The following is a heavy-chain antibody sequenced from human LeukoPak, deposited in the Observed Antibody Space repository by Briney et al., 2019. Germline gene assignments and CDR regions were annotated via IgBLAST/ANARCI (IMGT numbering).Heavy chain of an antibody. CDR3: ARHLYFYGSGSRYFDF. CDR2: VYHSGST. Sequence: GSLRLSCAASGFTVSSNYMSWIRQAPGKGLEWIGTVYHSGSTYYNPSLETRVIISADTSKNQLSLGLSSVTAADTALYYCARHLYFYGSGSRYFDFWGQGTLVTVSS. V-gene: IGHV4-38-2*01. CDR1: GFTVSSNY. D-gene: IGHD3-10*01. J-gene: IGHJ4*02.